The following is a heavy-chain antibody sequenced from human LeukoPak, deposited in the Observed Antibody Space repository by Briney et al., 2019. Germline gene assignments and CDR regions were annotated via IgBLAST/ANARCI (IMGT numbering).Heavy chain of an antibody. J-gene: IGHJ4*02. Sequence: ASVKVSCKASGYTFTSYGISWVRQAPGQGLEWMGWISAYNGNTNYAQKIQGRVTMTSDTSTSTAYMELRSLRSDDTAVYYCARDLGYCSGGSCYSGGPSFYWGQGTLVTVSS. CDR3: ARDLGYCSGGSCYSGGPSFY. CDR1: GYTFTSYG. D-gene: IGHD2-15*01. CDR2: ISAYNGNT. V-gene: IGHV1-18*01.